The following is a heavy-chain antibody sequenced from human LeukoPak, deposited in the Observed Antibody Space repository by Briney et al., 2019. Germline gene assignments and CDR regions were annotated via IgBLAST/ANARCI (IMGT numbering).Heavy chain of an antibody. J-gene: IGHJ4*02. Sequence: GRSLRLSCAASGFTFSSYAMHWVRQAPGKGLEWVAVISYDGSNKYYADSVKGRFTISRDNSKNTLYLRMNSLRAEDTAVYYCARDPYDFWSGSDYWGQGTLVTVSS. V-gene: IGHV3-30*04. CDR1: GFTFSSYA. CDR2: ISYDGSNK. D-gene: IGHD3-3*01. CDR3: ARDPYDFWSGSDY.